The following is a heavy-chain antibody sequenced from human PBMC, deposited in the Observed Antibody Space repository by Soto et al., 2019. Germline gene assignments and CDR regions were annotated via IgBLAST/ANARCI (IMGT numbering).Heavy chain of an antibody. CDR1: GFTFSDYY. D-gene: IGHD6-13*01. CDR2: ISSSSSYT. Sequence: LRLSCAASGFTFSDYYMSWIRQAPGKGLEWVSYISSSSSYTNYADSVKGRFTISRDNAKNSLYLQMNSLRAEDTAVYYCAVQQLARYYYYGMDVWGQGTTVTVSS. J-gene: IGHJ6*02. V-gene: IGHV3-11*06. CDR3: AVQQLARYYYYGMDV.